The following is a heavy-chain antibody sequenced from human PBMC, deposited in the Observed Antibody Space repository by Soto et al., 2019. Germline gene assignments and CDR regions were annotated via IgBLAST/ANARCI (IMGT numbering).Heavy chain of an antibody. J-gene: IGHJ6*02. D-gene: IGHD5-18*01. CDR2: ISYSGST. CDR3: ARYSYGYSVYYYGMDV. CDR1: GGSITSGGYY. V-gene: IGHV4-31*03. Sequence: QVQLQESGPGLVKPSQTLSLTCSVSGGSITSGGYYWNWIRQRPGKGLEWIGFISYSGSTHYNPSLKSRVTISVDTSKNQFSLKLSSVTAADTAVYYCARYSYGYSVYYYGMDVWGQGTTVTVSS.